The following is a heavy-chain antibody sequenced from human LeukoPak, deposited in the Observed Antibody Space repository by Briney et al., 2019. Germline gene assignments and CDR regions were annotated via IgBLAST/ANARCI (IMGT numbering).Heavy chain of an antibody. D-gene: IGHD6-13*01. Sequence: GESLKISCKGSGYSFASYWIGWEHQMPGKGPEWMGIINPGDSDTRYSPSFQDQVTMSVDKSISTAYLQWTSLKASDTGMYYCARLSSSWNFDYWGQGTLVTVSS. CDR1: GYSFASYW. CDR3: ARLSSSWNFDY. J-gene: IGHJ4*02. CDR2: INPGDSDT. V-gene: IGHV5-51*07.